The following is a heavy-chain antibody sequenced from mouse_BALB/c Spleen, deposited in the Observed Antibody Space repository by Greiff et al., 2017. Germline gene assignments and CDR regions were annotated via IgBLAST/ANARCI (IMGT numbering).Heavy chain of an antibody. CDR2: ISNGGSYT. J-gene: IGHJ2*01. Sequence: EVKLVESGGDLVKPGGSLKLSCAASGFTFSSYGMSWVRQTPDKRLEWVATISNGGSYTYYPDSVKGRFTISRDNAKNTLYLQMSRLKSEDTAMYYCARRGHYFDYWGQGTTLTVSS. CDR3: ARRGHYFDY. CDR1: GFTFSSYG. V-gene: IGHV5-6*02.